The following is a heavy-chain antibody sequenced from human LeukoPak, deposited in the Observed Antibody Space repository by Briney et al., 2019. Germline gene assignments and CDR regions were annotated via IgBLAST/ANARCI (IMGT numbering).Heavy chain of an antibody. V-gene: IGHV1-2*02. CDR2: INPNSGGT. CDR3: ARDQKSRYYYDSSGYIEYFQH. D-gene: IGHD3-22*01. Sequence: ASVKVSCKASGYTSTGYYMHWVRQAPGQGLEWMGWINPNSGGTNYAQKFQGRVTMTRDTSISTAYMELSRLRSDDTAVYYCARDQKSRYYYDSSGYIEYFQHWGQGTLVTVSS. J-gene: IGHJ1*01. CDR1: GYTSTGYY.